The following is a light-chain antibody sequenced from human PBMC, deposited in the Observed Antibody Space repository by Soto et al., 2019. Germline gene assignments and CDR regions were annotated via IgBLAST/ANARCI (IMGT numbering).Light chain of an antibody. CDR3: QQRSNWPLT. J-gene: IGKJ4*01. Sequence: EIVLTQSPATLSLSPGERATLSCRASQSVGSYLAWYQQKPGQAPRLLIYDASSRATGIPARFSGSGSGTDFTLTFSSLEPEDFAVYYCQQRSNWPLTFGGGTKVDIK. CDR2: DAS. CDR1: QSVGSY. V-gene: IGKV3-11*01.